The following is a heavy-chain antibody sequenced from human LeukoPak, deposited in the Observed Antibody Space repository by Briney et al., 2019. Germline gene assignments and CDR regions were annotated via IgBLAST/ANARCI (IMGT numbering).Heavy chain of an antibody. J-gene: IGHJ4*02. Sequence: GGSLRLSCAASGFTFSSYAMSWVRQAPGKGLEGASAISGSGGSTYYADSVKGRFTISRDNSKNTLYLQMNSLRAEDTAVYYCAKNRKRGYYDSSGYYFDYWGQGTLVTVSS. CDR2: ISGSGGST. CDR1: GFTFSSYA. V-gene: IGHV3-23*01. CDR3: AKNRKRGYYDSSGYYFDY. D-gene: IGHD3-22*01.